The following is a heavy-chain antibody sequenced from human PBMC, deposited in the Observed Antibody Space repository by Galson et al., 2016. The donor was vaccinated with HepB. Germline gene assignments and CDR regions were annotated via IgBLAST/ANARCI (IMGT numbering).Heavy chain of an antibody. CDR2: IHPGHSDM. V-gene: IGHV5-51*01. CDR3: ARGGQLRGWWQDNAFDI. J-gene: IGHJ3*02. Sequence: QSGAEVKKAGESLKISCKVSGYSFTSYWIGWVRQMPGKGLEWMGIIHPGHSDMRYRPSFQGQVTISADKSISTAYLQWSSLKASDTAMYYCARGGQLRGWWQDNAFDIWGQGTMVTVSP. D-gene: IGHD6-19*01. CDR1: GYSFTSYW.